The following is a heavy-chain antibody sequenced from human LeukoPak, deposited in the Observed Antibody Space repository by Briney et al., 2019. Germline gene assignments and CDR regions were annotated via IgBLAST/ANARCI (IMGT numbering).Heavy chain of an antibody. CDR3: ARGRTIFGVVTLNWFDP. CDR1: GGSFSGYY. CDR2: INHSGST. V-gene: IGHV4-34*01. D-gene: IGHD3-3*01. Sequence: PSETLSLTCAVYGGSFSGYYWRWIRQPPGKGLEWIGEINHSGSTNYNPSLKSRVTISVDTSKNQFSLKLISVTAADTAVYYCARGRTIFGVVTLNWFDPWGQGTLVTVSS. J-gene: IGHJ5*02.